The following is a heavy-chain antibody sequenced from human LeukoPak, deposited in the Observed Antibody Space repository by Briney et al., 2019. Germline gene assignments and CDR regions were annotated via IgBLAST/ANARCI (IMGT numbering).Heavy chain of an antibody. D-gene: IGHD3-16*02. Sequence: SETLSLTCAVYGGSFSGYYWSWIRQPPGKGLEWIGEINHSGSTNYNPSLKSRVTISVDTSKNQFSLKLSSVTAADTAVYYCARDRDNYYDYVWGSYRNNWFDPWGQGTLVTVSS. CDR3: ARDRDNYYDYVWGSYRNNWFDP. J-gene: IGHJ5*02. CDR1: GGSFSGYY. CDR2: INHSGST. V-gene: IGHV4-34*01.